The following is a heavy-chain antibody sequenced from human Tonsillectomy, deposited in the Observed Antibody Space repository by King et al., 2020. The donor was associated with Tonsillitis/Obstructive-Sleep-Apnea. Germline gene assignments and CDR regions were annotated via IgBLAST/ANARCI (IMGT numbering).Heavy chain of an antibody. D-gene: IGHD5-12*01. CDR3: ARDYGYSGYDLGFDY. J-gene: IGHJ4*02. Sequence: QLVQSGGGVVQPGRSLRLSCAASGFTFSNYPMHWVRQAPGKGLEWVAIISSDGNDKYYADSVKGRFTISRDNSKNTLFLQMDSLTGADTAVYYCARDYGYSGYDLGFDYWGQGTLVTVSS. V-gene: IGHV3-30*04. CDR2: ISSDGNDK. CDR1: GFTFSNYP.